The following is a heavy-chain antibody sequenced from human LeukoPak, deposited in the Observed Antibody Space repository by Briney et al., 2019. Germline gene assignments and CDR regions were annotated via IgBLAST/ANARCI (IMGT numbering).Heavy chain of an antibody. Sequence: GTSVKVSCMASGFTFTSSAMQWVRQARGQRLEWIGWIVVGSGNTNYAQKFQERVTITRDMSTSTAYMELSSLRSEDTAVYYCAALPGAHYDFWSGPSRGYYYYMDVWGKGTTVTVSS. D-gene: IGHD3-3*01. CDR3: AALPGAHYDFWSGPSRGYYYYMDV. J-gene: IGHJ6*03. CDR2: IVVGSGNT. CDR1: GFTFTSSA. V-gene: IGHV1-58*02.